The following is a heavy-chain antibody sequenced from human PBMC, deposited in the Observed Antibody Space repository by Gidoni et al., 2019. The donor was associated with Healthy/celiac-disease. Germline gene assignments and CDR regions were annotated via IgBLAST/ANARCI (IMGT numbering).Heavy chain of an antibody. CDR3: ARVGGGEYQLQNYYYGMDV. V-gene: IGHV4-59*01. J-gene: IGHJ6*02. Sequence: YSGSTNYNPSLKSRVTISVDTSKNQFSLKLSSVTAADTAVYYCARVGGGEYQLQNYYYGMDVWGQGTTVTVSS. D-gene: IGHD2-2*01. CDR2: YSGST.